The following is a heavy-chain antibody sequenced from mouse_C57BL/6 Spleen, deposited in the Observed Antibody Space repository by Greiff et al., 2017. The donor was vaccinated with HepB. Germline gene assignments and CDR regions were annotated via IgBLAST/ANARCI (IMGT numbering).Heavy chain of an antibody. V-gene: IGHV7-3*01. CDR2: SRNKANGYTT. J-gene: IGHJ1*03. Sequence: EVQRVESGGGLVQPGGSLSLSCAASGFTFTDYYMSWVRQPPGKAREWLGFSRNKANGYTTEYSASVKGRFTISRDNSQSILYLQMNALRAEDSATYYCARYPWYFDVWGTGTTVTVSS. CDR3: ARYPWYFDV. CDR1: GFTFTDYY.